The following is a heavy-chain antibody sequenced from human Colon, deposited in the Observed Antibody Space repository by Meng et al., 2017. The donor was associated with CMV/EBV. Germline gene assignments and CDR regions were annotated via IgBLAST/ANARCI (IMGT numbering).Heavy chain of an antibody. Sequence: SVKVSCKVSGGTFSRYGISWVRQAPGQGLEWMGGILPMFDTANYAQKYQGRVTITTDESTSTAYMELSSLRSEDTAVYYCARVNETSMGIAALGGMDVWGQGTTVTVSS. CDR2: ILPMFDTA. CDR3: ARVNETSMGIAALGGMDV. J-gene: IGHJ6*02. D-gene: IGHD6-13*01. CDR1: GGTFSRYG. V-gene: IGHV1-69*05.